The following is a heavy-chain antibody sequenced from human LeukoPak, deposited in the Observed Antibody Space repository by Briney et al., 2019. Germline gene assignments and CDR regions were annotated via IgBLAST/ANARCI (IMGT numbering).Heavy chain of an antibody. Sequence: QTGGSLRLSCAASGFAFNNYGMHWVRQAPGKGLEWVSSIGGRGGSAYYADSVKGRFTISRDNSKNTLYLRMNSLRAEDTAVYYCAKQGRDWLRDYYYYMDVWGKGTTVTISS. D-gene: IGHD3-9*01. CDR2: IGGRGGSA. J-gene: IGHJ6*03. V-gene: IGHV3-23*01. CDR1: GFAFNNYG. CDR3: AKQGRDWLRDYYYYMDV.